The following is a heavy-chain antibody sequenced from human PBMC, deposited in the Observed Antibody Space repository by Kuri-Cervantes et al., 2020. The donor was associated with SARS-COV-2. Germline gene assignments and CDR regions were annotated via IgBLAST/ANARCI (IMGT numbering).Heavy chain of an antibody. J-gene: IGHJ6*02. D-gene: IGHD3-9*01. CDR3: ARHFSWGSGEKYYDILTRPDYGMDV. V-gene: IGHV4-39*01. Sequence: GSLRLSCTVPGGSISSSSYYWGWIRQPPGKGLEWIGSIYYSGSTFYNPSLKSRVTISVDTSKNQFSLKLSSVTAADTAVYYCARHFSWGSGEKYYDILTRPDYGMDVWGQGTTVTVSS. CDR1: GGSISSSSYY. CDR2: IYYSGST.